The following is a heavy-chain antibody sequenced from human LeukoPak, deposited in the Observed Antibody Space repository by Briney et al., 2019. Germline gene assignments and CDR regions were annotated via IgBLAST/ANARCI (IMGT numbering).Heavy chain of an antibody. Sequence: SETLSLTCTVSGGSISSSSYYWGWIRQPPGKGLEWIGSIYYSGSTYYNPSLKSRVTISVDTSKNQFSLKLSSVTAADTAVYYCARVRIQLWVEYYFDYWGQGTLVTVSS. D-gene: IGHD5-18*01. CDR1: GGSISSSSYY. CDR3: ARVRIQLWVEYYFDY. J-gene: IGHJ4*02. CDR2: IYYSGST. V-gene: IGHV4-39*01.